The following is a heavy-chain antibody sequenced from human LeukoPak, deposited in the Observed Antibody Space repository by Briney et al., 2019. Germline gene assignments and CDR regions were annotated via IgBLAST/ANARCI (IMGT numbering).Heavy chain of an antibody. V-gene: IGHV4-4*07. CDR3: ARANYIWGSYVY. J-gene: IGHJ4*02. CDR2: MSTSGNT. Sequence: SDPLSLPCFVSGGPMSDYFWSWIRQPAGKGLEWTGHMSTSGNTNYNPSLRSRVTMSLDTSKNQFSLKVNPVTAADTAVYYCARANYIWGSYVYWGQGTLVTVSS. D-gene: IGHD3-16*01. CDR1: GGPMSDYF.